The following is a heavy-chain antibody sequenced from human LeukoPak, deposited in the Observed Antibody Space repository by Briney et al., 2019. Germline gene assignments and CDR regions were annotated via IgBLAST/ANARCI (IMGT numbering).Heavy chain of an antibody. D-gene: IGHD3-10*01. J-gene: IGHJ4*02. CDR3: ARGLFRVPAAVFDY. CDR2: IYYSGST. CDR1: GGSISSYY. V-gene: IGHV4-59*01. Sequence: PSETLSLTCTVSGGSISSYYWSWIRQPPGKGLECIGYIYYSGSTNYNPSLKSRVTISVDTSKNQFSLKLSSVTAADTAVYYCARGLFRVPAAVFDYWGQGTLVTVSS.